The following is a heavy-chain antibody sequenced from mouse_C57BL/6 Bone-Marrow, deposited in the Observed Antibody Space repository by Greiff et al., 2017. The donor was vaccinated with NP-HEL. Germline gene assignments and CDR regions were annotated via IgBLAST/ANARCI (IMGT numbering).Heavy chain of an antibody. CDR2: IRNKANGYTT. Sequence: EVQVVESGGGLVQPGGSLSLSCAASGFTFTDYYMSWVRQPPGKALEWLGFIRNKANGYTTEYSASVKGRFTISRDNSQSILYLQMNALRAEDSATDYCARWDSYYDYDHYWGQGTTLTVSS. D-gene: IGHD2-4*01. CDR3: ARWDSYYDYDHY. CDR1: GFTFTDYY. J-gene: IGHJ2*01. V-gene: IGHV7-3*01.